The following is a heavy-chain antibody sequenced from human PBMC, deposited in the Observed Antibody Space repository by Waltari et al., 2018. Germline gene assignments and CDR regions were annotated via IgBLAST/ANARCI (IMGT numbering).Heavy chain of an antibody. V-gene: IGHV3-23*01. CDR2: VSGEVAAS. CDR3: AAYSGISSSFEY. D-gene: IGHD3-10*01. J-gene: IGHJ4*02. Sequence: VQLLESGGGLVQPGGSLRLSCAASGFTFSNYGMNWVRQAPGAGLGWVSAVSGEVAASFYGDSVKGRFTISRDNSESTLRLQMHSLRTEDTAIYFCAAYSGISSSFEYWGQGTLVTVSS. CDR1: GFTFSNYG.